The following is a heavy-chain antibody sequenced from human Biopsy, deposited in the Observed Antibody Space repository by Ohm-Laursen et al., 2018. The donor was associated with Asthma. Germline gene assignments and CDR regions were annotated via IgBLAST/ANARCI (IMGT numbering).Heavy chain of an antibody. J-gene: IGHJ6*02. D-gene: IGHD6-19*01. CDR2: IMTVFGTT. Sequence: SVKVSCKAPGGTLSNFAISWVRQAPGQGLEWLGGIMTVFGTTNYAQKFQGRVTITADESTSTAYMEVTSLRSEDTAIYYCARCQVGYSSGWSLLLKKIYYSGMDVWGQGTAVTVSS. CDR1: GGTLSNFA. V-gene: IGHV1-69*13. CDR3: ARCQVGYSSGWSLLLKKIYYSGMDV.